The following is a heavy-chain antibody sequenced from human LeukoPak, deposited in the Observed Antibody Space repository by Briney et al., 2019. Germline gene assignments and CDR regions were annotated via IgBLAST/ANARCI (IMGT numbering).Heavy chain of an antibody. CDR1: GFIFSSYW. J-gene: IGHJ4*02. CDR2: INQDGSEK. CDR3: ARNSGSYPDY. V-gene: IGHV3-7*02. D-gene: IGHD1-26*01. Sequence: VQPGGSLRLSCAASGFIFSSYWMSWVRQAPGKGLEWVANINQDGSEKYYVDSVKGRFTISRDNAKNSLYLQMNSLRAEDTAVYYCARNSGSYPDYWGQGTLVTVSS.